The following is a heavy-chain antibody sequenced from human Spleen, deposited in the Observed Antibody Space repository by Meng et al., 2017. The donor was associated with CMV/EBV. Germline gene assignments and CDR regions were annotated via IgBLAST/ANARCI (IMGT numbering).Heavy chain of an antibody. D-gene: IGHD2-8*01. CDR3: ARGVSRYYFDY. J-gene: IGHJ4*02. V-gene: IGHV5-51*01. CDR2: IYPGDSDT. Sequence: KVSCKGSGYSFTSYWIGWVRQMPGKGLEWMGIIYPGDSDTRYSPSFQGQVTISADTSISTAYLHWSSLKASDTAMYYCARGVSRYYFDYWGQGTLVTGLL. CDR1: GYSFTSYW.